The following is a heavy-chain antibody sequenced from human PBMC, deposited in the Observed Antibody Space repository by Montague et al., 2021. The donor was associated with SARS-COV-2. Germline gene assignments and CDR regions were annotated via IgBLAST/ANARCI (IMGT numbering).Heavy chain of an antibody. J-gene: IGHJ4*02. Sequence: SETLSLTCTVSGGSISSYYWSWIRQPPGKGLEWIGYIYYSGSTYYNPSLKSRVTISVDTSKNQFSLKLSSVTAADTAVYYCARVKSMITFGGVIVLFDYWGQGTLVTVPS. CDR1: GGSISSYY. CDR3: ARVKSMITFGGVIVLFDY. D-gene: IGHD3-16*02. V-gene: IGHV4-59*12. CDR2: IYYSGST.